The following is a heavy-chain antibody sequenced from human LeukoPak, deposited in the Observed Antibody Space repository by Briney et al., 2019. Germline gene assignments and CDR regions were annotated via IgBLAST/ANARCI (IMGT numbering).Heavy chain of an antibody. Sequence: GGSLRLSCAASGFTFSSYGMSWVRQAPGKGLEWVSAISGSGGSTYYADSVKGRFTISRDNSKNTLYLQMNSLRAEDTAVYYCAKEEDDSSSWIGYFDYWGQGTLVTVSS. D-gene: IGHD6-13*01. V-gene: IGHV3-23*01. CDR1: GFTFSSYG. CDR3: AKEEDDSSSWIGYFDY. CDR2: ISGSGGST. J-gene: IGHJ4*02.